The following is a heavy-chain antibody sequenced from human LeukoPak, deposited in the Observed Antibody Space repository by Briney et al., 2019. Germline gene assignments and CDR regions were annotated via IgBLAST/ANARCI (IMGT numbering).Heavy chain of an antibody. D-gene: IGHD2-2*02. V-gene: IGHV1-69*05. CDR1: GGTFSSYA. J-gene: IGHJ6*03. Sequence: SVKVSCKTSGGTFSSYAISWVRQAPGRGLEWMGGIIPIFGTANYAQKFQGRDTITTDESTSTAYMELSSLRSEDTAVYYCARVGRYCSSTSCYTSVDYYYMDVWGKGTTVTVSS. CDR3: ARVGRYCSSTSCYTSVDYYYMDV. CDR2: IIPIFGTA.